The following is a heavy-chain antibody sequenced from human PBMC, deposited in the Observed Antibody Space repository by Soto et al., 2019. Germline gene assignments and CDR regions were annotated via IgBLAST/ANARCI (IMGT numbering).Heavy chain of an antibody. CDR3: ARSIVVVPAATSTVIPEGFDY. V-gene: IGHV1-18*01. Sequence: ASVKVSCKASGYTFTSYGISWVRQAPGQGLEWMGWISAYNGNTNYAQKLQGRVIMTTDTSTSTAYMELRSLRSDDTAVYYCARSIVVVPAATSTVIPEGFDYWGQGTLVTVSS. CDR1: GYTFTSYG. D-gene: IGHD2-2*01. J-gene: IGHJ4*02. CDR2: ISAYNGNT.